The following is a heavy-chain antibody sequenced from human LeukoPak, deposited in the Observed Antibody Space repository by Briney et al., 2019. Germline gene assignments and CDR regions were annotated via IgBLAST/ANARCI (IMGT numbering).Heavy chain of an antibody. J-gene: IGHJ4*02. CDR3: ARDSCSSTSCLSIDDY. D-gene: IGHD2-2*01. V-gene: IGHV1-2*02. Sequence: ASVKVSCKASGYTFIGYYMHWVRQAPGQGLEWMGWINPNSGGTNYAQKFQGRVTMTRDTSISTVYMELSRLRSDHTAVYYCARDSCSSTSCLSIDDYWGQGTLVTVSS. CDR1: GYTFIGYY. CDR2: INPNSGGT.